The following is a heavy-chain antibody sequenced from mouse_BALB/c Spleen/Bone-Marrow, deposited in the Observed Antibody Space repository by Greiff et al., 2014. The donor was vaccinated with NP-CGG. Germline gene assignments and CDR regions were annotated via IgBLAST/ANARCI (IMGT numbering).Heavy chain of an antibody. J-gene: IGHJ1*01. CDR1: GFNIKDTY. V-gene: IGHV14-3*02. Sequence: EVQLQQSGAELVKPGASVKLSCTASGFNIKDTYMHWVKQRPEQGLEWIGRIDPANGNTKYDPKFQGKATITADTSSNTAYLQLSSLPSEDTAVYYCASYRYAWYFDVWGAGTTVTVSS. CDR2: IDPANGNT. CDR3: ASYRYAWYFDV. D-gene: IGHD2-14*01.